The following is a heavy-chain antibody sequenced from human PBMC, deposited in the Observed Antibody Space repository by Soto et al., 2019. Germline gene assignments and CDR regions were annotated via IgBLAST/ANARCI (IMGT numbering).Heavy chain of an antibody. CDR3: ARERSYYGSGSYYRAQYYFDY. D-gene: IGHD3-10*01. CDR1: GFTSSSYG. J-gene: IGHJ4*02. Sequence: QVQLVESGGGVVQPGRSLRLSCAASGFTSSSYGMHWVRQAPGKGLEWVAVIWYDGSNKYYADSVKGRFTISRDNSKNTLYLQMNSLRAEDTAVYYCARERSYYGSGSYYRAQYYFDYWGQGTLVTVSS. V-gene: IGHV3-33*01. CDR2: IWYDGSNK.